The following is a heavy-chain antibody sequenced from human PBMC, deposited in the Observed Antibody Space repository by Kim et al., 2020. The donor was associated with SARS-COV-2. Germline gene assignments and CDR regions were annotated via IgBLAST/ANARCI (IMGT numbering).Heavy chain of an antibody. CDR3: ARGFWSDHIDY. V-gene: IGHV1-8*01. D-gene: IGHD3-3*01. CDR2: MNPNRGNT. CDR1: GYTFTSYD. Sequence: ASVKVSCKASGYTFTSYDINWVRQATGQGLEWMGWMNPNRGNTGYEQKFQGRVTMTRNTSISTAYMELSSMRSEDTAVYYCARGFWSDHIDYWGQGTLVTVSS. J-gene: IGHJ4*02.